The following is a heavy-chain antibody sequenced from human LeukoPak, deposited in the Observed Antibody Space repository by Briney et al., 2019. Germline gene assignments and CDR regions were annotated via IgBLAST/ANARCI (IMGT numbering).Heavy chain of an antibody. CDR1: GFTFSSYA. CDR3: AKSYNGYESRPDY. CDR2: ISNSGGRT. Sequence: GGSLRLSCAASGFTFSSYAMSWVRQAPGKGLEWVSSISNSGGRTFYTDSVKGRFTISRDNSKITLYLQMNSLRAEDTAVYYCAKSYNGYESRPDYWGQGTLVTVSS. J-gene: IGHJ4*02. D-gene: IGHD5-12*01. V-gene: IGHV3-23*01.